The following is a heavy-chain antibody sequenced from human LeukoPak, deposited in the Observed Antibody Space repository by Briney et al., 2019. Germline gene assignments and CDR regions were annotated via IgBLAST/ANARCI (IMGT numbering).Heavy chain of an antibody. CDR1: GGSISSYY. CDR2: ICYSGST. D-gene: IGHD6-19*01. J-gene: IGHJ4*02. V-gene: IGHV4-59*08. Sequence: KTSETLSLTCTVSGGSISSYYWSWIRQPPGKGLEWIGYICYSGSTNYNPSLKSRVTISVDTSKNQFSLKLSSVTAADTAVYYCASAREVAGTFDYWGQGTLVTVSS. CDR3: ASAREVAGTFDY.